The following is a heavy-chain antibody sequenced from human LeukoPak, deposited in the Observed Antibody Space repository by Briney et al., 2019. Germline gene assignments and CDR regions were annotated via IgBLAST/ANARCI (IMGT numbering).Heavy chain of an antibody. V-gene: IGHV4-4*07. CDR1: GGSISRYY. CDR3: ARASGSYPAYYFDY. J-gene: IGHJ4*02. Sequence: SETLSLTCTVSGGSISRYYWSWIRQPAGKGLEWIGRIYTSGSTNYNPSLKSRVTMSVDTSKNQFSLKLSSVTAADTAVYYCARASGSYPAYYFDYWGQGTLVTVSS. CDR2: IYTSGST. D-gene: IGHD1-26*01.